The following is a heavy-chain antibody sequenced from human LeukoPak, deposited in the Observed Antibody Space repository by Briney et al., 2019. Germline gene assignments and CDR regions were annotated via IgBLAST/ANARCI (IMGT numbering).Heavy chain of an antibody. CDR1: GGSISSYY. J-gene: IGHJ4*02. CDR3: ARRSYYDLYFDY. V-gene: IGHV4-4*09. Sequence: SETLSLTCTVSGGSISSYYWSWIRQPPGKGLEWIWYIYTSGSTNYNPSLKSRVTISVDTSKNQFSLKLSSVTAAGTAVYYCARRSYYDLYFDYWGQGTLVTVSS. CDR2: IYTSGST. D-gene: IGHD3-3*01.